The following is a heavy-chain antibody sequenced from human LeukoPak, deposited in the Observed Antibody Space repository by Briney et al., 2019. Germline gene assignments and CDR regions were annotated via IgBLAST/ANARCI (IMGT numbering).Heavy chain of an antibody. CDR2: INPNSGGT. J-gene: IGHJ2*01. CDR1: GYIFTGYY. Sequence: ASVKVSCKASGYIFTGYYMHWVRQAPGQGLEWMGWINPNSGGTNYAQKFQGWVTITRDTSISTAYMELSRLRSDDTAVYYCARDRGGGGGIGWYFDLWGRGTLVTVSS. CDR3: ARDRGGGGGIGWYFDL. V-gene: IGHV1-2*04. D-gene: IGHD2-15*01.